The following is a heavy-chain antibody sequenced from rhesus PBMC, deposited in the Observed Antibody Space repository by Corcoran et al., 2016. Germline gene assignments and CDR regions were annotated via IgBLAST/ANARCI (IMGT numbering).Heavy chain of an antibody. J-gene: IGHJ4*01. CDR3: ARGRNTVTTSTFDY. CDR1: GFTFGSYA. D-gene: IGHD4-23*01. CDR2: IIPIVGIK. Sequence: QFQLVQSGAEVKKPGASVKVSCKASGFTFGSYAISWVRQAPGQGLEWMGGIIPIVGIKNYEEKFQGRVTSNADTSTSTAYMGLSSLRSEDTAVYYCARGRNTVTTSTFDYWGQGVLVTVSS. V-gene: IGHV1S10*01.